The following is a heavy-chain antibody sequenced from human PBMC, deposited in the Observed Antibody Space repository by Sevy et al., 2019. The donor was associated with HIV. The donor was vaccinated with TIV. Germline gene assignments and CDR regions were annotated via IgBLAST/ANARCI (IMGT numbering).Heavy chain of an antibody. D-gene: IGHD2-2*01. V-gene: IGHV3-11*01. Sequence: GGSLRLSCAASGFIFSDFYMSWVRQAPGKGLEWISYISSRGTTIYYADSVKGRFTISRDNAKNSLYLQMNGLTADDTAVYYCARDHVVVEPLANYGMDVWGHGTTVTVSS. J-gene: IGHJ6*02. CDR2: ISSRGTTI. CDR3: ARDHVVVEPLANYGMDV. CDR1: GFIFSDFY.